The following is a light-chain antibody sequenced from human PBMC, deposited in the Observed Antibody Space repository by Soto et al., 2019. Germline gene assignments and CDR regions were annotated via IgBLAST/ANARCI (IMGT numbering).Light chain of an antibody. V-gene: IGLV1-51*01. CDR2: DND. J-gene: IGLJ2*01. CDR3: ATWETSPSPHVV. Sequence: QSVLTQPPSMSAAPGQRVTISCSGGYSNIGTNSVSWYRQLPGAAPKLLIYDNDRRPSEIPDRFSASKSSTSATLGIAGLQTGDEADYYCATWETSPSPHVVFGGGTKLTVL. CDR1: YSNIGTNS.